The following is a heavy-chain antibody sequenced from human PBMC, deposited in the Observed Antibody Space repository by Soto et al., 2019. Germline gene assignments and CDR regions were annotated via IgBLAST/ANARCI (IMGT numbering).Heavy chain of an antibody. CDR2: VYNSGST. V-gene: IGHV4-59*01. CDR1: GGSISSNY. Sequence: ETLSLTCIVSGGSISSNYWTWIRQPPGKGLEWIGYVYNSGSTNYNPSLKSRVTISEDTSKSQFSLKVNSMTAADTAVYYCARYRREAVAGYTLDNWGQGMLVTVSS. CDR3: ARYRREAVAGYTLDN. J-gene: IGHJ4*02. D-gene: IGHD6-13*01.